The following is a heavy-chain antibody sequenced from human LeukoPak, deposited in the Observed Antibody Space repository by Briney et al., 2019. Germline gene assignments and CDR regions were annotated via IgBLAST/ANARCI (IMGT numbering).Heavy chain of an antibody. CDR3: ARDMGYCSSTSCYLYFYGMDV. J-gene: IGHJ6*02. V-gene: IGHV1-69*13. D-gene: IGHD2-2*01. CDR1: GGTFSSYA. Sequence: SVKVSCKASGGTFSSYAISWVRQAPGQGLEWMGGIIPISGTANYAQKFQGRVTITADESTSTAYMELSSLRSEDTAVYYCARDMGYCSSTSCYLYFYGMDVWGQGTTVTVSS. CDR2: IIPISGTA.